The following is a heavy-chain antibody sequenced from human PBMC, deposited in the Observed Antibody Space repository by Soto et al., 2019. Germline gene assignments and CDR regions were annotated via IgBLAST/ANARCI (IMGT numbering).Heavy chain of an antibody. D-gene: IGHD1-26*01. CDR2: INAGNGNT. J-gene: IGHJ4*02. CDR1: GYTFTTYA. CDR3: AKDSISDRETFNFDS. V-gene: IGHV1-3*01. Sequence: ASVKVSCKASGYTFTTYAIHWVRQAPGQSLEYMGWINAGNGNTKYSQSLEGRFIISRDNSKNTVYLQMNSLRAEDTAFYYCAKDSISDRETFNFDSWGQGTLVTVSS.